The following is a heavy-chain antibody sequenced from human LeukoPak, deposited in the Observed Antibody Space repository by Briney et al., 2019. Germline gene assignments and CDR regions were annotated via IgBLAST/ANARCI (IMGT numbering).Heavy chain of an antibody. CDR2: ISAYNGNT. CDR1: GYTFTSYG. Sequence: ASVKVSCKASGYTFTSYGISWVRQAPGQGLEWMGWISAYNGNTNYAQKLQGRVTMTTDTSPSTAYMELRSLRSDDTAVYYCARASEVVVITEGSFDPWGQGTLVTVSS. V-gene: IGHV1-18*01. CDR3: ARASEVVVITEGSFDP. J-gene: IGHJ5*02. D-gene: IGHD3-22*01.